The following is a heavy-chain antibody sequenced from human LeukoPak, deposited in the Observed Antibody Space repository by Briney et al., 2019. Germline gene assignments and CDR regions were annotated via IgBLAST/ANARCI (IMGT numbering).Heavy chain of an antibody. D-gene: IGHD1-26*01. CDR1: GKTLSDLS. Sequence: ASVKVSCKVSGKTLSDLSIHWLRQPPGKGLEWLGGSDPEDGERIYAQMFQGRVTMTEDTSIDTAYMELSSLRSEDTAVYYCARGGGGSYGAFDIWGQGTMVTVSS. J-gene: IGHJ3*02. V-gene: IGHV1-24*01. CDR2: SDPEDGER. CDR3: ARGGGGSYGAFDI.